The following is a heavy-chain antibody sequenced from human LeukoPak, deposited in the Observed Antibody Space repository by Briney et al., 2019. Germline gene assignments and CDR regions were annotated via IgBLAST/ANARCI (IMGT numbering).Heavy chain of an antibody. CDR3: ASEAVAGPSFDY. J-gene: IGHJ4*02. D-gene: IGHD6-19*01. CDR2: IIPIFGTA. V-gene: IGHV1-69*13. CDR1: GGTFSSYA. Sequence: ASVKVSCKASGGTFSSYAISWVRQAPGQGLEWMGGIIPIFGTANYAQKFQGRVTITADESTSTAYMELSSLRSEDTAVYYCASEAVAGPSFDYWGQGTLVTVSS.